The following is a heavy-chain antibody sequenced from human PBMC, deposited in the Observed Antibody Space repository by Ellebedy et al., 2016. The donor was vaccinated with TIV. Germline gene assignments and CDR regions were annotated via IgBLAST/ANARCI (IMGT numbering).Heavy chain of an antibody. V-gene: IGHV4-59*01. CDR1: GGSINSFF. Sequence: GSLRLXCTVSGGSINSFFWSWIRQPPGKGLEWIGYIYYSADTNYNPSLKSRVTISVDTSKKQVSLKLSSVTAADTAVYYCARDLRKGGMDVWGQGTTVTVSS. D-gene: IGHD3-9*01. CDR2: IYYSADT. J-gene: IGHJ6*02. CDR3: ARDLRKGGMDV.